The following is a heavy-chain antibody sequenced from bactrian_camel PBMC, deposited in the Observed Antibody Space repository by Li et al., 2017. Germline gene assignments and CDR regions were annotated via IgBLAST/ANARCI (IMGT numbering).Heavy chain of an antibody. V-gene: IGHV3S40*01. Sequence: VQLVESGGGSALAGGSVRLSCAASGYTFNTYSWFRQAPGQEREGVAAIDTGDGSTYYLNSVEGRFTISQDNAKNTVYLQMNSLKPEDTAMYYCAARGPYCYTKLSVRDFTYWGQGTQVTVS. CDR1: GYTFNTY. CDR2: IDTGDGST. CDR3: AARGPYCYTKLSVRDFTY. J-gene: IGHJ6*01. D-gene: IGHD2*01.